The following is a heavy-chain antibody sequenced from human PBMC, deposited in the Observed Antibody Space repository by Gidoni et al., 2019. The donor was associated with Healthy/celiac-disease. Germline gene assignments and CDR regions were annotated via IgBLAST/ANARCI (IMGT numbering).Heavy chain of an antibody. V-gene: IGHV3-21*01. D-gene: IGHD1-7*01. CDR1: GFTFSSYS. CDR2: ISSSSSHI. Sequence: EVQLVESGGGLFKPGGSLRISCAASGFTFSSYSMNWVRQAPGKGLGWVSAISSSSSHIYYAESVKGRVTISRDNAKNSLYLQMNSLRAEDTAVYYCARDPPNWNYESEYYYYGMDVWGQGTTVTVSS. CDR3: ARDPPNWNYESEYYYYGMDV. J-gene: IGHJ6*02.